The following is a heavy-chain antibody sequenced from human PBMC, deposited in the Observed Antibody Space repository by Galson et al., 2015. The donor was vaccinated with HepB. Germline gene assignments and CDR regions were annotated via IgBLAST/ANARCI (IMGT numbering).Heavy chain of an antibody. CDR1: GFTFSNYW. J-gene: IGHJ5*02. D-gene: IGHD1-1*01. V-gene: IGHV3-7*03. Sequence: SLRLSCAASGFTFSNYWMTWVRQAPGKGLEWVANIRRDASDKYYVDSVKGRFTISRDNAKNSLYLQMNSLRDEDTAVYFCARDRGHSTTGTMLNWFDVWGQGTLVTVSS. CDR3: ARDRGHSTTGTMLNWFDV. CDR2: IRRDASDK.